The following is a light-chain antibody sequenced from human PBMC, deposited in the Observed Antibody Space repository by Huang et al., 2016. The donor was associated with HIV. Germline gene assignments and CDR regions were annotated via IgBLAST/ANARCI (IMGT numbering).Light chain of an antibody. J-gene: IGKJ4*01. CDR1: QTITSSY. Sequence: EIVLTQSPGTLSLSPGERATLSCRASQTITSSYLAWYQMTPGQAPRLVIYGASSRATGIPDRFSGSGSGTDLTLTITRVEPEDFAVYYCQQYGESSPVTFGGGTKVEIK. CDR3: QQYGESSPVT. CDR2: GAS. V-gene: IGKV3-20*01.